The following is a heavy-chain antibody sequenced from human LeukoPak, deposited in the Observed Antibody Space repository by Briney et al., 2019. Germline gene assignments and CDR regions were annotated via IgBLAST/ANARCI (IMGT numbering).Heavy chain of an antibody. CDR2: VHYSGNT. CDR3: ARHDYNWKTFDY. V-gene: IGHV4-59*08. Sequence: PSETLSPTCTVSGVSISRYYWSWVRQPPGKGLEWIGSVHYSGNTNYNPSLKSRVTISLDTSKNQFFLKLSYVTAADTAVYYCARHDYNWKTFDYWGQGTLVTVSS. D-gene: IGHD1-1*01. CDR1: GVSISRYY. J-gene: IGHJ4*02.